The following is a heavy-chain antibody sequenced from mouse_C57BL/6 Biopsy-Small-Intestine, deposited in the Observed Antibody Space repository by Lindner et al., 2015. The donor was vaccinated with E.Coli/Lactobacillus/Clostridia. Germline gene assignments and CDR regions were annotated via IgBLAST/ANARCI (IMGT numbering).Heavy chain of an antibody. D-gene: IGHD1-1*01. Sequence: SVKVSCKVSGYTLTELSMHWVRRAPGKGLEWMGGFDPEDGETIYAQKFQGRVTMTEDTSTDTAYMELSSLRSEDTAVYYCATVVTYYYDSSGYYNYWGQGTLVTVSS. CDR1: GYTLTELS. CDR3: ATVVTYYYDSSGYYNY. J-gene: IGHJ4*01. CDR2: FDPEDGET. V-gene: IGHV1-18*01.